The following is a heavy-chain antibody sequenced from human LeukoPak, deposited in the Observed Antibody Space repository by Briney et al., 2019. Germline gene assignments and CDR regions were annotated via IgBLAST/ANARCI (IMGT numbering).Heavy chain of an antibody. CDR3: ARDLDSSAWYGD. CDR2: ISSDGSIT. V-gene: IGHV3-74*01. D-gene: IGHD6-19*01. Sequence: GSLRLSCAASGFTFSNNWMHWVRQAPGKGLVWVSRISSDGSITSYADSVKGRFTISRDNAKNTLFLQMNSLRAEDTAVYYCARDLDSSAWYGDWGQGTLVTVSS. J-gene: IGHJ4*02. CDR1: GFTFSNNW.